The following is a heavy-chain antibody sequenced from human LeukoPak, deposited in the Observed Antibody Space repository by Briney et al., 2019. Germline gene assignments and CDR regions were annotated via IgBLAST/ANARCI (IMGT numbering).Heavy chain of an antibody. CDR1: GGTFNSYA. J-gene: IGHJ1*01. V-gene: IGHV1-69*06. Sequence: SVTVSCKASGGTFNSYAISWVRQVPGQGLEWMGRIIPIFGAVDYAQKFQGRVSITADNSTSTAYMELISLKSEDTAVYYCARGPIDMATDRPAEYFHHWGQGTLVTVSS. CDR3: ARGPIDMATDRPAEYFHH. CDR2: IIPIFGAV. D-gene: IGHD5-24*01.